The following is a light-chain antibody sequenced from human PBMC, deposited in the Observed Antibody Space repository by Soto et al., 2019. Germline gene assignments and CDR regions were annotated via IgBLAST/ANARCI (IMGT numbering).Light chain of an antibody. V-gene: IGKV3-20*01. CDR3: QQYGGVPYT. CDR2: GAS. J-gene: IGKJ2*01. CDR1: ESISRDN. Sequence: IVLTQSPGTLSLSPGQRATLSCRASESISRDNLAWYQQRLGQAPRLLIYGASSGATGIPDRFSGSGSGTDFTLTISRLEPEDFAIYYCQQYGGVPYTFGQGTKLEIK.